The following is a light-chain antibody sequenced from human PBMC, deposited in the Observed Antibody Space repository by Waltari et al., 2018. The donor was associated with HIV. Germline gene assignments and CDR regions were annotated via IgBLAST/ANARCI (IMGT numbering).Light chain of an antibody. Sequence: QSVLTQPPSVSGAPGQRVTISCTWSSSNVGAGYDVHWYQQLPGTTPKLLIYGNNNRPSGVPDRFSGSKSGTSASLAITGLQADDEADDYCQSYDSSLVIFGGGTKLTVL. J-gene: IGLJ2*01. CDR3: QSYDSSLVI. CDR2: GNN. CDR1: SSNVGAGYD. V-gene: IGLV1-40*01.